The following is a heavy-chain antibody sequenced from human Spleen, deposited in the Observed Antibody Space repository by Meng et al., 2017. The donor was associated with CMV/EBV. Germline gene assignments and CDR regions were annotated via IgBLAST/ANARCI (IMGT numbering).Heavy chain of an antibody. CDR3: ARAPSVWVVPAATAFDY. Sequence: GSLRLSCTVSGGSISSYYWSWIRQPPGKGLEWIGYIYYSGSTNYNPSLKSRVTISVDTSKNQFSLKLSSVTAADTAVYYCARAPSVWVVPAATAFDYWGQGTLVTVSS. CDR1: GGSISSYY. V-gene: IGHV4-59*01. CDR2: IYYSGST. J-gene: IGHJ4*02. D-gene: IGHD2-2*01.